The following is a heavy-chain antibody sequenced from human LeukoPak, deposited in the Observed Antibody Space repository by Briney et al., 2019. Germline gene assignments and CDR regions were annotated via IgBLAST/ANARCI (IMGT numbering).Heavy chain of an antibody. CDR3: AREMRQGGLLY. D-gene: IGHD2-21*02. CDR1: GFTFSSYS. Sequence: GGSLRLSCAASGFTFSSYSMNWVRQAPGKGLEWVSGINWNGGSTGYADSVKGRFTISRDNAKNSLYLQMNSLRAEDTALYYCAREMRQGGLLYWGQGTLVTVSS. V-gene: IGHV3-20*04. CDR2: INWNGGST. J-gene: IGHJ4*02.